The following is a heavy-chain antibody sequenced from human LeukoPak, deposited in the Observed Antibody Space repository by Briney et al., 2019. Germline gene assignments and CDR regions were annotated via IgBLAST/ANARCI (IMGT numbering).Heavy chain of an antibody. CDR1: GFTFSSYG. CDR3: AKDWGELLFDY. J-gene: IGHJ4*02. CDR2: ISYDGSNK. D-gene: IGHD3-16*01. V-gene: IGHV3-30*18. Sequence: GGSLRLSCAASGFTFSSYGMHWVRQAPGKGLEWVAVISYDGSNKYYADSVKGRFTISRDNSKNTLYLQMNSLRAEDTAVYYCAKDWGELLFDYWGQGTLVAVSS.